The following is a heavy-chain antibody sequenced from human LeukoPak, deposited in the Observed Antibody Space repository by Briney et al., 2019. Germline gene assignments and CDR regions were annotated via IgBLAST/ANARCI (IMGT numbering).Heavy chain of an antibody. Sequence: GGSLRLSCAASGFTFSSYSMNWLRQAPGEGLEWVSSISSSSSYIYYEDPVKGRFAISRDNAKNSLYLQMNSLRAEDTAVYYCARFFRLGGDVVVPAAMPGYYYYYMDVWGKGTTVTVSS. CDR1: GFTFSSYS. D-gene: IGHD2-2*01. CDR3: ARFFRLGGDVVVPAAMPGYYYYYMDV. V-gene: IGHV3-21*01. J-gene: IGHJ6*03. CDR2: ISSSSSYI.